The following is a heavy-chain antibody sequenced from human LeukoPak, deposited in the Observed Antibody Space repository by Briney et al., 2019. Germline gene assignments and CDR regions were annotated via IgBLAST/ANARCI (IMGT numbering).Heavy chain of an antibody. CDR1: GGTFSSYA. CDR3: AAHTVNQDTEDY. V-gene: IGHV1-69*13. CDR2: IIPIFGTA. D-gene: IGHD4-17*01. J-gene: IGHJ4*02. Sequence: SVKVSCKASGGTFSSYAISWVRQAPGQGLEWMGGIIPIFGTANYAQKFQGRVTITADESTSTAYMELSSLRSEDTAVYYCAAHTVNQDTEDYWGQGTLVTVPS.